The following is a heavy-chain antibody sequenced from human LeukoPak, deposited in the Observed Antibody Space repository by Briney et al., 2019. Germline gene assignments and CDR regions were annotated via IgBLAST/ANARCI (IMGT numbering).Heavy chain of an antibody. CDR1: GGSISSGGYS. J-gene: IGHJ2*01. V-gene: IGHV4-30-2*01. CDR3: AGASLAYCGGDCYYYWYFDL. Sequence: SETLSLTCAVSGGSISSGGYSWSWIRQPPGKGLEWIGYIYHSGSTYYNPSLKSRVTISVDWSKNQFSLKLSSVTAADTAVYYCAGASLAYCGGDCYYYWYFDLWGRGTLVTVSS. D-gene: IGHD2-21*02. CDR2: IYHSGST.